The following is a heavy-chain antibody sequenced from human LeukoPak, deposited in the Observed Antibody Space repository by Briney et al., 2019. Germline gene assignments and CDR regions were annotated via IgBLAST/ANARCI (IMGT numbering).Heavy chain of an antibody. CDR3: ARDRSYRGYDSGCFAP. D-gene: IGHD5-12*01. CDR2: IYYSGST. CDR1: GGSISSYY. Sequence: PSETLSLTCTVSGGSISSYYWSWIRQPPGKGLEWIGYIYYSGSTNYNPSLKSRVTISVDTSKNQFSLKLSSVTAADTAVYYCARDRSYRGYDSGCFAPGGREP. V-gene: IGHV4-59*01. J-gene: IGHJ5*02.